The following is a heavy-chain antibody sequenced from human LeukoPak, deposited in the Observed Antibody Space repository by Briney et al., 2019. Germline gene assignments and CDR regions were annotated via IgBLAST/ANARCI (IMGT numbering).Heavy chain of an antibody. Sequence: GGSLRLSCAGSGFIFNNYAMHWVRQPPGKGLEWVSGISWNSGTIDYADSVRGRFTISRDNATNSLYLQMDSLRVEDTAFYYWGKDNRRQYTRGPNPGPLPWGQGGPVTVS. J-gene: IGHJ5*01. D-gene: IGHD2-2*02. CDR3: GKDNRRQYTRGPNPGPLP. V-gene: IGHV3-9*01. CDR2: ISWNSGTI. CDR1: GFIFNNYA.